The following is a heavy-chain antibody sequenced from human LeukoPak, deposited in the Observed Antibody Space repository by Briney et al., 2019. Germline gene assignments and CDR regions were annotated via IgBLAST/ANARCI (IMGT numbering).Heavy chain of an antibody. D-gene: IGHD5-12*01. CDR1: GGSISSYY. CDR3: ASAETSGYEVDY. V-gene: IGHV4-59*08. Sequence: PSETPSLTCTVSGGSISSYYWSWIRQPPGKGLEWIGYIYYSGSTNYNPSLKSRVTISVDTSKNQFSLKLSSVTAADTAVYYCASAETSGYEVDYWGQGTLVTVSS. J-gene: IGHJ4*02. CDR2: IYYSGST.